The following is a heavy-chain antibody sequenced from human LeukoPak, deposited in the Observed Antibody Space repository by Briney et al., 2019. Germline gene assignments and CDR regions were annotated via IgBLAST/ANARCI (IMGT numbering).Heavy chain of an antibody. D-gene: IGHD3-16*01. CDR1: GYSFSTYR. V-gene: IGHV5-51*01. J-gene: IGHJ3*01. CDR3: ARDKGRGRIALDL. CDR2: IFPTDSDT. Sequence: GESLQLSCKGSGYSFSTYRIVWVRQMTGKGLEWMGIIFPTDSDTSYSPSFQGQDTISADKAISTAYLQWSSLKASDTAMYCCARDKGRGRIALDLWGQGTMVTVSS.